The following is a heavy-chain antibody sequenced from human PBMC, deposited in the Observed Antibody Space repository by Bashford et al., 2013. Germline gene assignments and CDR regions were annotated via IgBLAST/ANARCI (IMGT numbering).Heavy chain of an antibody. CDR1: GYTFTSYA. V-gene: IGHV1-3*01. J-gene: IGHJ4*02. CDR3: ARDRGSHSYADY. CDR2: INAGNGNT. Sequence: ASVKVSCKASGYTFTSYAMHWVRQAPGQRLEWMGWINAGNGNTKYSQKFQGRVTITRDTSASTAYMELSSLRSEDTAVYYCARDRGSHSYADYWGLGTLVTVSS. D-gene: IGHD1-26*01.